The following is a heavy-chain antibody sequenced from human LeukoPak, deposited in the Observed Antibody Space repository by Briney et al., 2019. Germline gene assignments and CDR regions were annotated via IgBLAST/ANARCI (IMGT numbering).Heavy chain of an antibody. J-gene: IGHJ1*01. CDR3: AREYSDWFGYFQH. CDR2: IYYTGST. CDR1: GGSISSYY. V-gene: IGHV4-59*12. Sequence: SETLSLTCTVSGGSISSYYWSWIRQPPGKGLEWIGYIYYTGSTNYNPSLKSRVTISVDTSKNQFSLKLSSVTAADTAVYYCAREYSDWFGYFQHWGQGTLVTVSS. D-gene: IGHD3-9*01.